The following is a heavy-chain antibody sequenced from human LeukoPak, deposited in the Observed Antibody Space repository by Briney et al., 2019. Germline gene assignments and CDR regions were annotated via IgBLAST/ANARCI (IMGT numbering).Heavy chain of an antibody. Sequence: GGSLRLSCAASGFTFGSYSMNWVRQAPGKGLEWVSYISSSSSTIYYADSVKGRFTISRDNAKNSLYLQMNSLRAEDTAVYYCAGESVLLWFGELSDAFDIWGQGTMVTVSS. V-gene: IGHV3-48*04. CDR3: AGESVLLWFGELSDAFDI. D-gene: IGHD3-10*01. CDR2: ISSSSSTI. CDR1: GFTFGSYS. J-gene: IGHJ3*02.